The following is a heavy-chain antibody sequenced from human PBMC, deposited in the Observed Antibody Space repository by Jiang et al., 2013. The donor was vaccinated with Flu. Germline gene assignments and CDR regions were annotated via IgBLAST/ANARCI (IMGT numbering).Heavy chain of an antibody. D-gene: IGHD1-26*01. CDR1: GFTFSNAW. V-gene: IGHV3-15*01. Sequence: VQLLESGGGLVKPGGSLRLSCAASGFTFSNAWMSWVRQAPGKGLEWVGRIKSKTDGGTTDYAAPVKGRFTISRDDSKNTLYLQMNSLKSEDTAVYYCTTSNIYSGSWPSDYWGQGPWSPSPQ. CDR2: IKSKTDGGTT. J-gene: IGHJ4*02. CDR3: TTSNIYSGSWPSDY.